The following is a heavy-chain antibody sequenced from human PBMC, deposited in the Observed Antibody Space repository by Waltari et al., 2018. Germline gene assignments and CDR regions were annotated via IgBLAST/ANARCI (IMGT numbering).Heavy chain of an antibody. CDR2: ISSSSSYI. CDR1: GFTFSSYS. V-gene: IGHV3-21*01. J-gene: IGHJ6*03. CDR3: ARDLSSWDYYYYYMDV. Sequence: EVQLVESGGGLVKPGGCLRLSCAASGFTFSSYSMNWVRQAPGKGLEWVSSISSSSSYIYYADSVKGRFTISRDNAKNSLYLQMNSLRAEDTAVYYCARDLSSWDYYYYYMDVWGKGTTVTVSS. D-gene: IGHD2-2*01.